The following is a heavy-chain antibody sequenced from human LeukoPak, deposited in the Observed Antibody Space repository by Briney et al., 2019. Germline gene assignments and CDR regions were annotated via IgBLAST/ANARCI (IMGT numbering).Heavy chain of an antibody. V-gene: IGHV3-30*02. D-gene: IGHD5-18*01. CDR1: GFTFSTYN. Sequence: GGSLRLSCAASGFTFSTYNMHWVRQAPGKGLEWEALMLSDESNKYHADSVKGRFTISRDNSKNALFLQMNSLRDEDTAVYYCAKDSGYSYGHGLDYWGQGTLVTVSS. J-gene: IGHJ4*02. CDR3: AKDSGYSYGHGLDY. CDR2: MLSDESNK.